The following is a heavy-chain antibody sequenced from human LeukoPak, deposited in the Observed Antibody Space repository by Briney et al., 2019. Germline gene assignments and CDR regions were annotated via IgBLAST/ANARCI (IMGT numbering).Heavy chain of an antibody. D-gene: IGHD4-23*01. CDR3: ARERVVTPRYYYYYGMDV. V-gene: IGHV1-2*04. J-gene: IGHJ6*02. Sequence: ASVKVSCKASGYTFTGYYMHWVRQAPGQGLEWMGWNNPNSGGTNYAQKFQGWVTMTRDTSISTAYMELSRLRSDDTAVYYCARERVVTPRYYYYYGMDVWGQGTTVTVSS. CDR1: GYTFTGYY. CDR2: NNPNSGGT.